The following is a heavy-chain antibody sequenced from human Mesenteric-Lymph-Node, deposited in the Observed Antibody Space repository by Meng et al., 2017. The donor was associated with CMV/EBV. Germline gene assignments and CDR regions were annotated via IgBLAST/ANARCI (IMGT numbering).Heavy chain of an antibody. CDR1: GLTFSSYS. J-gene: IGHJ4*02. Sequence: SGLTFSSYSMNWVRQAPGKGLEWVSSISSSSSYIYYADSVKGRFTISRDNAKNSLYLQMNSLRAEDTAVYYCATATDFDWLLYPNYWGRGTLVTVSS. V-gene: IGHV3-21*01. CDR2: ISSSSSYI. CDR3: ATATDFDWLLYPNY. D-gene: IGHD3-9*01.